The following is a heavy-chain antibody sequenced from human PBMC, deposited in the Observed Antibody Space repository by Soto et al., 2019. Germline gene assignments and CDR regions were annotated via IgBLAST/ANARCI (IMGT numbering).Heavy chain of an antibody. CDR3: ARQGTVAVAGAFDY. CDR1: GGSISSYY. Sequence: SETLSLTCTVSGGSISSYYWSWIRQPPGKGLEWIGYIYYSGSTNYNPSLKSRVTISVDTSKNQFSLKLSSVTAADTAVYYCARQGTVAVAGAFDYWGQGILVTVSS. D-gene: IGHD6-19*01. CDR2: IYYSGST. J-gene: IGHJ4*02. V-gene: IGHV4-59*01.